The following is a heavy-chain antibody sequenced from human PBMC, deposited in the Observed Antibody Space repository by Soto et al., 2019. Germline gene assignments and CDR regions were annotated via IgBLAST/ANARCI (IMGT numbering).Heavy chain of an antibody. CDR3: ARSRVRYGGKSPHYFDY. Sequence: SVKVSCKASGYTFTHFYITWVRQAPGQGLEWMGGIIPIFGTANYAQKFQGRVTITADESTSTAYMELSSLRSEDTAVYYCARSRVRYGGKSPHYFDYWGQGTLVTVSS. CDR1: GYTFTHFY. V-gene: IGHV1-69*13. J-gene: IGHJ4*02. D-gene: IGHD4-17*01. CDR2: IIPIFGTA.